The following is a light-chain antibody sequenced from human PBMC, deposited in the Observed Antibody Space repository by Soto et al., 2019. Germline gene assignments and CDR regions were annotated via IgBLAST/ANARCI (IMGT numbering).Light chain of an antibody. CDR2: AAS. J-gene: IGKJ5*01. CDR3: QQSYDFPLP. V-gene: IGKV1-39*01. Sequence: EIQMTQSPSSLSASVGDRVTITCRASQTISGYLNWFQQRPGKAPKLLIYAASSLQSGVPSRFSGGGSGTDFILTISSLQPEDFASYYCQQSYDFPLPFGQGTLPEVK. CDR1: QTISGY.